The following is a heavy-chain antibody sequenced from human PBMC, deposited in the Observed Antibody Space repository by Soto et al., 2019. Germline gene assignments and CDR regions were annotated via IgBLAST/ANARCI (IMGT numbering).Heavy chain of an antibody. V-gene: IGHV4-59*08. J-gene: IGHJ4*02. CDR2: IYYSGST. Sequence: SETLSLTCTVSGGSISSYYWSWIRQPPGKGLEWIGYIYYSGSTNYNPSLKSRVTKSVDTSKNQFSLKLSSVTAADTAVYYCARQLGYCSGGSCYGAPGPTDYWGQGTLVTSPQ. CDR1: GGSISSYY. CDR3: ARQLGYCSGGSCYGAPGPTDY. D-gene: IGHD2-15*01.